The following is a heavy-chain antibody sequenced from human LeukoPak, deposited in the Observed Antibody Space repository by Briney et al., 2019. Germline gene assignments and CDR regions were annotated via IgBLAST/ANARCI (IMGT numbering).Heavy chain of an antibody. Sequence: GGSLRLSCAASGFTFSSYSMSWVRQAPGKGLEWVSSISSSSSYIYYADSVKGRFTISRDNAKNSLYLQMNSLRAEDTAVYYCARDQLKRYSSGWYWWGQGTLVTVSS. D-gene: IGHD6-19*01. V-gene: IGHV3-21*01. J-gene: IGHJ4*02. CDR2: ISSSSSYI. CDR3: ARDQLKRYSSGWYW. CDR1: GFTFSSYS.